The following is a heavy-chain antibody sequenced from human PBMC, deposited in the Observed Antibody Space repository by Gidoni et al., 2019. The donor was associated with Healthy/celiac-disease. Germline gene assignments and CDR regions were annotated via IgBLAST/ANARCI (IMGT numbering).Heavy chain of an antibody. CDR3: AREVDGEDSSY. Sequence: EVQLVESGGGLVQPGGSLRLSCAASGFTFSSYSMNWVRQAPGKGLEWVSYISSSSSTIYYADSVKGRFTISRDNAKNSLYLQMNSLRAEDTAVYYCAREVDGEDSSYWGQGTLVTVSS. CDR1: GFTFSSYS. V-gene: IGHV3-48*01. J-gene: IGHJ4*02. D-gene: IGHD2-21*01. CDR2: ISSSSSTI.